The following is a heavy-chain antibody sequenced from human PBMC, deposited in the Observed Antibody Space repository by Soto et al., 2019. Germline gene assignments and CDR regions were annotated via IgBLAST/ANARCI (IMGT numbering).Heavy chain of an antibody. V-gene: IGHV4-34*01. CDR2: INHSGST. CDR1: GGSFSGYY. CDR3: ARVGYYDSNKYYFDY. D-gene: IGHD3-22*01. J-gene: IGHJ4*02. Sequence: SETLSLTCAVYGGSFSGYYWSWIRQPPGKGLEWIGGINHSGSTNYNPSLKSRVTMSVDTSKNQFSLKLSSVTAADTAVYYCARVGYYDSNKYYFDYWGQGTLVTVSS.